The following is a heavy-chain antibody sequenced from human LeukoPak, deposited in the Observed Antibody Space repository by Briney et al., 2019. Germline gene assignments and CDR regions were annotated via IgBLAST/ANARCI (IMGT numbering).Heavy chain of an antibody. CDR1: GGSISGSAYY. V-gene: IGHV4-39*07. D-gene: IGHD5-12*01. Sequence: SETLSLTCTVSGGSISGSAYYWGWVRQPPGKVLEWIGSIFHSGSTHYNLSLKSRVTVSVDTSKNQFSLKLNSVTAADTAVYYCARLRGYSYAGDPWGQGTLVTVSS. CDR2: IFHSGST. J-gene: IGHJ5*02. CDR3: ARLRGYSYAGDP.